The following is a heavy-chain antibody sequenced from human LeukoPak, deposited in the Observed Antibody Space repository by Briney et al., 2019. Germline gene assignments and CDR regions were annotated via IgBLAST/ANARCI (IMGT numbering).Heavy chain of an antibody. Sequence: GASVNVSCKVSGYTLTELSMHWVRQAPGKGLEWMGGFDPEDGETIYAQKFQGRVTMTEDTSTDTAYMELSSLRSEDTAVYYCARRKDLAGSFYYYYGMDVWGQGTTVTVSS. D-gene: IGHD2-15*01. CDR2: FDPEDGET. CDR1: GYTLTELS. CDR3: ARRKDLAGSFYYYYGMDV. J-gene: IGHJ6*02. V-gene: IGHV1-24*01.